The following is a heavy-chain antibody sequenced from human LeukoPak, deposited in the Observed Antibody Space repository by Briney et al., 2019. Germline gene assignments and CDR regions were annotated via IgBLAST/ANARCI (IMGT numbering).Heavy chain of an antibody. CDR3: ARELVGANPDAFDI. Sequence: GASVKVSCKASGGTFGSYAITWVRQAPGQGLEWMGGIIPMFGTANYAQKFQGRVTITAGESTSTAYVELSRLRSDDTAVYYCARELVGANPDAFDIWGQGTMVTVSS. V-gene: IGHV1-69*13. D-gene: IGHD1-26*01. CDR2: IIPMFGTA. J-gene: IGHJ3*02. CDR1: GGTFGSYA.